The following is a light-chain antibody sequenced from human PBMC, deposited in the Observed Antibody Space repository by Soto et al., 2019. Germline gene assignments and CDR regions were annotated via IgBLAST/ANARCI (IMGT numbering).Light chain of an antibody. V-gene: IGKV3-20*01. CDR2: GAS. J-gene: IGKJ2*01. CDR3: HQYGSSPT. Sequence: ELTQSPDILSPSPGERASLSCRASQSVSGDYVAWYQQKPGQAPGLLFHGASIKATAIPDWFSGSGSGTDFTLTSSRLDPEYFAVYFWHQYGSSPTFGQGTRLEIK. CDR1: QSVSGDY.